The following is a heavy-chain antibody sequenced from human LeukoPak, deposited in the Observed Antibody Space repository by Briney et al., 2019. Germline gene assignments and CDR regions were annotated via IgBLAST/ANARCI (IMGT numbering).Heavy chain of an antibody. CDR3: ARVADSSRYANAFDI. D-gene: IGHD3-22*01. J-gene: IGHJ3*02. CDR2: IYYSGST. CDR1: GGSVSSGTYY. V-gene: IGHV4-61*01. Sequence: SETLSLTCSVSGGSVSSGTYYWSWIRQPPEKGLEWLGYIYYSGSTNYNPSLKSRVTISLDMSKNQLSLKLTSVTAADTAVYYCARVADSSRYANAFDIWGQGTMVTVSS.